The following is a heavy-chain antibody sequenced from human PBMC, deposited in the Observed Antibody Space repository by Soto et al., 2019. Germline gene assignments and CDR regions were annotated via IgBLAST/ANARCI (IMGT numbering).Heavy chain of an antibody. Sequence: QVQLVESGGGVVQPGRSVRLSCAASGFTFSSYGMHWVRQAPGKGLEWVAVIWYDGSNKYYADSVKGRFTISRDNSKNTLYLQMNSLRAEDTAVYYCASFGGQPQYFQHWGQGTLVTVSS. CDR3: ASFGGQPQYFQH. D-gene: IGHD2-15*01. CDR2: IWYDGSNK. CDR1: GFTFSSYG. V-gene: IGHV3-33*01. J-gene: IGHJ1*01.